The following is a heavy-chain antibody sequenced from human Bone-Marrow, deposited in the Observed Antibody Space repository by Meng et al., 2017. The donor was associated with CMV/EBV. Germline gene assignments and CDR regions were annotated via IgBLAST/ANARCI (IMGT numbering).Heavy chain of an antibody. J-gene: IGHJ4*02. Sequence: GESLKISCAASGFRFDDYGMHWVRQAPGKGLEWVSVISFDGNTKYYADSVQGRFTISRDNSKITLNLLMNSLRTEDTAVYYCVGGVATPAYWGPGTLVTVSS. V-gene: IGHV3-30*19. CDR2: ISFDGNTK. CDR3: VGGVATPAY. D-gene: IGHD4-23*01. CDR1: GFRFDDYG.